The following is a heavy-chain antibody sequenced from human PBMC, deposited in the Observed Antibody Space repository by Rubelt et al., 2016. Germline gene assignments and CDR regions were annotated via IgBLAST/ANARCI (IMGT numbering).Heavy chain of an antibody. Sequence: QLQLQESGPGLVKPSETLSLTCAVYGGSFSGYYWSWNRQPPGKGLEWIGEINHSGSTNYNPSLKSRVTISVDTSKNQFSLKLSSVTAADTAVYYCARARLRQPLDYWGQGTLVTVSS. V-gene: IGHV4-34*01. CDR2: INHSGST. CDR1: GGSFSGYY. CDR3: ARARLRQPLDY. J-gene: IGHJ4*02. D-gene: IGHD4-17*01.